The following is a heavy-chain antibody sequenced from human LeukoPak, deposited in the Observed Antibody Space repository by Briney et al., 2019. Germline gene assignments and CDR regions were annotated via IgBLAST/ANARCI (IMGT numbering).Heavy chain of an antibody. Sequence: SETLSLTCTVSGGSISGGYWSWIRQPPGRGLEWIGYVYTSGSTNYNPSLKSRVTISVDTSKNQFSLKLSSVTAADTAVYYCARGGDGYNLSFDYWGQGTLVTVSS. CDR2: VYTSGST. CDR3: ARGGDGYNLSFDY. V-gene: IGHV4-4*09. D-gene: IGHD5-24*01. CDR1: GGSISGGY. J-gene: IGHJ4*02.